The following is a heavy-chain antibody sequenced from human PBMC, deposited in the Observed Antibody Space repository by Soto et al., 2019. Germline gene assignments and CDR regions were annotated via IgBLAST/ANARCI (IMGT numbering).Heavy chain of an antibody. D-gene: IGHD2-2*01. V-gene: IGHV4-34*01. CDR1: GGSFSGDY. J-gene: IGHJ4*02. CDR3: ARGMGIVVVPDASTGDFDY. Sequence: SETLSLTCAVYGGSFSGDYWSWIRRPPGKGLEWMGEINHSGSTNYNPSLKSRVTISVDTSKNQFSLKLSSVTAADTAVYYCARGMGIVVVPDASTGDFDYWGQGTLVTVSS. CDR2: INHSGST.